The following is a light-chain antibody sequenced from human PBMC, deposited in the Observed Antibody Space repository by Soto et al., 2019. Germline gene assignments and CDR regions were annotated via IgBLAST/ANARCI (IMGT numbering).Light chain of an antibody. Sequence: EIVLTQSPATLSLSPAERATLSCRASQSVSSYLAWYQQKPGQAPRLLIYDASNTATGIPARFSGSGSGTVFTLTISSLEPEYFAFYYCQQYHNWPAFGQGTKVDIK. CDR1: QSVSSY. J-gene: IGKJ1*01. V-gene: IGKV3-11*01. CDR2: DAS. CDR3: QQYHNWPA.